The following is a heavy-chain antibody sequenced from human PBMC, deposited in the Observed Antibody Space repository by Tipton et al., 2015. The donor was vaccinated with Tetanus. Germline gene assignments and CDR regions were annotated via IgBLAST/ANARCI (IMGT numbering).Heavy chain of an antibody. J-gene: IGHJ4*02. CDR2: ISHSGSP. CDR1: GGSITKDY. V-gene: IGHV4-59*01. CDR3: AGSQWLDGFIFDY. Sequence: TLSLTCNVSGGSITKDYWSWIRQSPGKTLEWIGYISHSGSPNYNPSLKSRAIVSVDTSKNQFSLDLTSVTAADTGVYYCAGSQWLDGFIFDYWGQGSLVTVAS. D-gene: IGHD6-19*01.